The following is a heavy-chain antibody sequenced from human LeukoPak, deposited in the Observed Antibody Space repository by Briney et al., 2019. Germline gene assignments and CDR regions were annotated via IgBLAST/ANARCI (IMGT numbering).Heavy chain of an antibody. D-gene: IGHD6-19*01. CDR2: INTSGST. V-gene: IGHV4-4*07. Sequence: SETLSLTCTVSGGSISSYYWSWIRQPAGKGLEWIGRINTSGSTNYNPSLKSRVTMSVDTSENQFSLKLSSVTAADTAVYYCASHSRTTGYSSGWYPFDYWGQGTLVTVSS. CDR1: GGSISSYY. CDR3: ASHSRTTGYSSGWYPFDY. J-gene: IGHJ4*02.